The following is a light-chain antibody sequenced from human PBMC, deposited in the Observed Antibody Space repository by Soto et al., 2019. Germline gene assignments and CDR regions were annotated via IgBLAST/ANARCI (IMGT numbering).Light chain of an antibody. Sequence: EIVMTQSPATLSVSPGASATLSCRASQSVSSNLGWSPLKPGQAPRLVIHGASRRATGIPDRFSGSGSGTDFTLTINRLEPEEFAVYFCQQYGDMWTFGQGTKVDIK. CDR3: QQYGDMWT. CDR2: GAS. V-gene: IGKV3-20*01. J-gene: IGKJ1*01. CDR1: QSVSSN.